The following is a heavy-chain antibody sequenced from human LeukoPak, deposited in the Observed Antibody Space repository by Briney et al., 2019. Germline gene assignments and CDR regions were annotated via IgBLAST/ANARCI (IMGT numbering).Heavy chain of an antibody. J-gene: IGHJ4*02. Sequence: GGSLGLSCAASGFTFSSYAMSWVRQAPGKGLEWVSAISGSGGSTYYADSVKGRFTISRDNSKNTLYLQMNSLRAEDTAVYYCAEIPDYYDSSGYYQPIDYWGQGTLVTVSS. V-gene: IGHV3-23*01. CDR2: ISGSGGST. CDR3: AEIPDYYDSSGYYQPIDY. D-gene: IGHD3-22*01. CDR1: GFTFSSYA.